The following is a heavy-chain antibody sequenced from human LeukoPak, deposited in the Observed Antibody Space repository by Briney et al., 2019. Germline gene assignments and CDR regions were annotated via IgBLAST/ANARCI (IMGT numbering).Heavy chain of an antibody. J-gene: IGHJ4*02. CDR2: ISSSSSYI. V-gene: IGHV3-21*01. D-gene: IGHD1-1*01. CDR1: GFTFSSYS. Sequence: GGSLRLSCAASGFTFSSYSMNWVRQAPGKGLEWVSSISSSSSYIYYADSVKGRFTISRDDAKNSLYLQMNSLRAEDTAVYYCARDGRGDFDYWGQGTLVTVSS. CDR3: ARDGRGDFDY.